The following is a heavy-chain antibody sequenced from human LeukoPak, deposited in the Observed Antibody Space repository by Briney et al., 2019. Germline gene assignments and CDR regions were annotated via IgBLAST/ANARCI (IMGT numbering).Heavy chain of an antibody. J-gene: IGHJ4*02. V-gene: IGHV4-39*01. D-gene: IGHD5-18*01. CDR3: ARLQFTAIENYFDY. CDR1: GASISSSSYC. CDR2: IYYSGST. Sequence: SETLSLTCTVSGASISSSSYCWGWLRQPPGKGLEWFGSIYYSGSTYYNPSLKSRVTISVDTSKNQFSLKLGSVTAADTAVYYCARLQFTAIENYFDYWGQGTLVTVSS.